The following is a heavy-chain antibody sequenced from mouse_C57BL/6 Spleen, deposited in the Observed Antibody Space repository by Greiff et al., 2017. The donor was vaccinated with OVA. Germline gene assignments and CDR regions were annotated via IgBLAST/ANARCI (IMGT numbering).Heavy chain of an antibody. Sequence: VQLQQSGAELVRPGTSVKVSCKASGYAFTNYLIEWVKQRPGQGLEWIGVINPGSGGTNYNEKFKGKATLTADKSSSTAYMQLSSLTAEDSAVYFCARHLLFDYWGQGTTLTVSS. CDR1: GYAFTNYL. J-gene: IGHJ2*01. CDR2: INPGSGGT. V-gene: IGHV1-54*01. CDR3: ARHLLFDY.